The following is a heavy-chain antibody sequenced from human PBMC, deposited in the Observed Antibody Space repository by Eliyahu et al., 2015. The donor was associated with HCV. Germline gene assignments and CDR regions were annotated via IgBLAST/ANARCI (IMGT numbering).Heavy chain of an antibody. CDR2: IHYSGST. CDR1: GGSITTYY. V-gene: IGHV4-59*01. J-gene: IGHJ5*02. Sequence: QVQLQESGPGLVKPSXTLSLTCPVPGGSITTYYWSWIRQPPGKGLEWIGYIHYSGSTNSNPSLKSRVTMSVDTSKNQFSLNLTSVTAADTAVYYCASGDGGIAVAGTGGWFDPWGQGTLVTVSS. CDR3: ASGDGGIAVAGTGGWFDP. D-gene: IGHD6-19*01.